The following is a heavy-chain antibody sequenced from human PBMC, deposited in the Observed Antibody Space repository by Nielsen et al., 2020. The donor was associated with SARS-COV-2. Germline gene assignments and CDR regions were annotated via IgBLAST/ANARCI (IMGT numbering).Heavy chain of an antibody. CDR1: GFTFNIYA. V-gene: IGHV3-23*01. D-gene: IGHD5-18*01. J-gene: IGHJ6*02. Sequence: GGSLRLSCAASGFTFNIYAMAWVRRAPGRGLQWVTGVSSSGGSTYYTDSVKGRFSISRDNSKNTLFLLMHSLRVEDTAVYYCAKATAMAYGDYYYYYGMDVWGQGTTVTVSS. CDR3: AKATAMAYGDYYYYYGMDV. CDR2: VSSSGGST.